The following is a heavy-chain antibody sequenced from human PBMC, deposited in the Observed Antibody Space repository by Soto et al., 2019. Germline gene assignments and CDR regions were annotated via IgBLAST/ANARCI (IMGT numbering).Heavy chain of an antibody. J-gene: IGHJ4*02. CDR2: ISSTGLNT. CDR3: ARGLISSSLFH. CDR1: GFTFSDYA. D-gene: IGHD6-13*01. V-gene: IGHV3-64D*08. Sequence: PGGSLRLSCSASGFTFSDYAMHWIRQAPGMGLEHLCGISSTGLNTYCADSVRGRFTISRDNSNNTLHLRMSSLRAEDTAVYYCARGLISSSLFHWGQRALVTVPS.